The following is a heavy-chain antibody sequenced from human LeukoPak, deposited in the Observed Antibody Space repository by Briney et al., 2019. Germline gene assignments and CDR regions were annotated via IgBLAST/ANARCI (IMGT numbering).Heavy chain of an antibody. CDR1: GGSFSGYY. Sequence: PSETPSLTCAVYGGSFSGYYWSWIRQPPGKGLEWIGEINHSGSTNYNPSLKSRVTISVDTSKNQFSLKLSSVTAADTAVYYCARARTRITIFGVVIIQPLFDYWGQGTLVTVSS. J-gene: IGHJ4*02. V-gene: IGHV4-34*01. CDR3: ARARTRITIFGVVIIQPLFDY. D-gene: IGHD3-3*01. CDR2: INHSGST.